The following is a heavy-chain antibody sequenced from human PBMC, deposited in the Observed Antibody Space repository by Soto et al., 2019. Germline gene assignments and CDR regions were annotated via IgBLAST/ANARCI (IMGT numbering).Heavy chain of an antibody. J-gene: IGHJ4*02. Sequence: QVQLQQWGAGLLKPSETLSLTCAVYGGSFSGYYWSWIRQPPGKGLEWIGEINHSGSTNYNPSLKSRVTISVDTSKNQFSLKLSSVTAADTAVYYCARVPMRRGCDYWGQGTLVTVSS. D-gene: IGHD6-25*01. CDR2: INHSGST. CDR3: ARVPMRRGCDY. V-gene: IGHV4-34*01. CDR1: GGSFSGYY.